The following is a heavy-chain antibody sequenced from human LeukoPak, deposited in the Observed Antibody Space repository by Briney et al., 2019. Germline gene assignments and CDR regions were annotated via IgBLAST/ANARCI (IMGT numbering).Heavy chain of an antibody. CDR2: IIPIFGTA. CDR1: GGTFSSYA. V-gene: IGHV1-69*06. Sequence: ASVTVSCKASGGTFSSYAISWVRQAPGQGLEWMGGIIPIFGTATYAQKFQGRVTITADKSTSTAYMELSSLRSEDTAVYYCARGPRDSYGYMFGYWGQGTLVTVSS. D-gene: IGHD5-18*01. J-gene: IGHJ4*02. CDR3: ARGPRDSYGYMFGY.